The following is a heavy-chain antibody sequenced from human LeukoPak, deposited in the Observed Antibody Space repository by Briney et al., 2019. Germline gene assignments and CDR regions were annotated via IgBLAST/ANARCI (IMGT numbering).Heavy chain of an antibody. CDR3: AKGSYGDYVRDAFDI. V-gene: IGHV3-74*01. CDR1: GFTFTNYW. J-gene: IGHJ3*02. CDR2: IDNNGRST. Sequence: GGSLRLSCAASGFTFTNYWMHWVRQAPGKGLVWVSHIDNNGRSTYYADSVKGRFTISRDNAKNSLYLQMNSLRAEDMALYYCAKGSYGDYVRDAFDIWGQGTMVTVSS. D-gene: IGHD4-17*01.